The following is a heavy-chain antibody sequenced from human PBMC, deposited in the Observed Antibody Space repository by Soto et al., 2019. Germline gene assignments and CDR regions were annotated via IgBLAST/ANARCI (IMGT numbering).Heavy chain of an antibody. V-gene: IGHV1-2*02. Sequence: RASVKVSCKASGYAFIAYHMHWVRQAPGQGLEWMGWINPNSGGTNYAQKFQGRVTMTRDTSFTTAYMELSRLRSDDTAVYYCARDRGSGWYENFDFWGQGTLVTVSS. J-gene: IGHJ4*02. CDR2: INPNSGGT. D-gene: IGHD6-19*01. CDR3: ARDRGSGWYENFDF. CDR1: GYAFIAYH.